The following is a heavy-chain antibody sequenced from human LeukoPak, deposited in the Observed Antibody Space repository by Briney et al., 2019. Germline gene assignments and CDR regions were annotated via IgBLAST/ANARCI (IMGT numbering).Heavy chain of an antibody. D-gene: IGHD6-6*01. J-gene: IGHJ4*02. V-gene: IGHV3-48*01. Sequence: GGSLRLSCVASGFTFSDYSMTWVRQAPGKGLEWISYISSSSSTLYYADSVKGRFTISRDNAKNSLYLQMNSLRAEDTAVYYCARGISSSSLYYFDYWGQGTLVTVSS. CDR3: ARGISSSSLYYFDY. CDR2: ISSSSSTL. CDR1: GFTFSDYS.